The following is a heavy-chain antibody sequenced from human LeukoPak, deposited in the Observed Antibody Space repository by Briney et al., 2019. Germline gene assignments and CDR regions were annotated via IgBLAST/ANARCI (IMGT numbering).Heavy chain of an antibody. CDR2: IYSGGST. D-gene: IGHD4-11*01. J-gene: IGHJ5*02. CDR3: ASRATVTTDRFWFDP. CDR1: GFTVSSNY. V-gene: IGHV3-53*01. Sequence: GGSLRLSCAASGFTVSSNYMSWVRQAPGKGLEWVSVIYSGGSTSYADSVKGRFTVSRDNSKNTLYLQMNSLRAEDTAVYYCASRATVTTDRFWFDPWGQGTLVTVSS.